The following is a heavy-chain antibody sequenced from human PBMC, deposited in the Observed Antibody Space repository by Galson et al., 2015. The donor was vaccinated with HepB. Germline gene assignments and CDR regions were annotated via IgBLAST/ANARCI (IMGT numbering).Heavy chain of an antibody. V-gene: IGHV4-59*01. D-gene: IGHD3-10*01. Sequence: LSLTCTVSGGSISSYYWSWIRQPPGKGLEWIGYIYYSGSTNYNPSLKSRVTISVDTSKNQFSLKLSSVTAADTAVYYCARKYYYGSGEYGMDVWGQGTTVTVSS. CDR1: GGSISSYY. CDR2: IYYSGST. CDR3: ARKYYYGSGEYGMDV. J-gene: IGHJ6*02.